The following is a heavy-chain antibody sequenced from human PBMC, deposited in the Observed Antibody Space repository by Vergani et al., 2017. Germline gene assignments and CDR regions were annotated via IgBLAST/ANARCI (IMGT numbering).Heavy chain of an antibody. CDR2: ISARYPST. CDR1: GFTFSACP. V-gene: IGHV3-23*01. Sequence: EVQLLQSGGGVIQPGGSVRLSCAASGFTFSACPMTWVRQAPGKGLEWVSAISARYPSTYYADSVKGRFTISRDNSKNMLYLQMNSLRAEDTAVYYCARLSYDTTPYLQGGYDCWGQGTQVSVS. J-gene: IGHJ4*02. D-gene: IGHD3-22*01. CDR3: ARLSYDTTPYLQGGYDC.